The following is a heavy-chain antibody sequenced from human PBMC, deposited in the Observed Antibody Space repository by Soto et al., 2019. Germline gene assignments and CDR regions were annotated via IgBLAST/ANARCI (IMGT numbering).Heavy chain of an antibody. CDR2: IVVGSGNT. Sequence: QMQLVQSGPEVKKPGTSVKVSCKASGFTFTSSAVQWVRQARGQRLEWIGWIVVGSGNTNYAQKFQERVTITRDMXXSTAYMELSSLRSEDTAVYYCAADVAAAGTPNFDYWGQGTLVTVSS. CDR3: AADVAAAGTPNFDY. J-gene: IGHJ4*02. V-gene: IGHV1-58*01. D-gene: IGHD6-13*01. CDR1: GFTFTSSA.